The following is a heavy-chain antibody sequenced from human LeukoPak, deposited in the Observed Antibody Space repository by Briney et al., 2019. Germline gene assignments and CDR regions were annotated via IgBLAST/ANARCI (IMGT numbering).Heavy chain of an antibody. Sequence: PGGSLRLSCAASGFTFSSYAMSWVRQAPGKGLEWVSDISGGGDTTYYADSVKGRFTISRDNAKNSLYLQMNSLRAEDTAVYYCASLGRGWFGELEVWGQGTLVTVSS. J-gene: IGHJ4*02. V-gene: IGHV3-23*01. CDR2: ISGGGDTT. CDR1: GFTFSSYA. D-gene: IGHD3-10*01. CDR3: ASLGRGWFGELEV.